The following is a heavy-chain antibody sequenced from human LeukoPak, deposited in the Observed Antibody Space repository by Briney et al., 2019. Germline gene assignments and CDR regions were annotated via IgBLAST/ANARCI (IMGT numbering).Heavy chain of an antibody. V-gene: IGHV1-46*01. Sequence: ASVKVSCKASGGTFSSYAISWVRQAPGQGLEWMGLINPSGSSTSYARKFQGRLSLTRDMSTSTDYMELSSLRSEDTAVYYCARDNSVGDTAWWFDPWGQGTLVTVSS. CDR3: ARDNSVGDTAWWFDP. CDR1: GGTFSSYA. J-gene: IGHJ5*02. CDR2: INPSGSST. D-gene: IGHD1-26*01.